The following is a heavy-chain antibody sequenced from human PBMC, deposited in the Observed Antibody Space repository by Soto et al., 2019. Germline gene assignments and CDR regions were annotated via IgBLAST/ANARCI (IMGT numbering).Heavy chain of an antibody. CDR1: GGTFGNSA. CDR3: ARAKVRLVLGGNYWYAVDF. CDR2: ISPIFPTP. V-gene: IGHV1-69*12. D-gene: IGHD1-7*01. Sequence: QVQLVQSGAEVKKPGSSVTVSCKASGGTFGNSAISWVRQAPGQGLGWMGGISPIFPTPDYAPKFQGRVTFTADEPTSTAYMELTGLSSEARAVYYCARAKVRLVLGGNYWYAVDFWGQGTAVTVSS. J-gene: IGHJ6*02.